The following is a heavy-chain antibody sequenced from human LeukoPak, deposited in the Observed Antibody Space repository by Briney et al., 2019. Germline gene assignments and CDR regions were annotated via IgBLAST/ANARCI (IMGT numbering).Heavy chain of an antibody. CDR1: GGSISSGAHY. CDR2: IYYSGST. Sequence: PSETLSLTCTVSGGSISSGAHYWIWIRHHPGKGLEWIGYIYYSGSTYYNPSLKSRTTISVDTSKNQFTLKLSSVNAAATAVYYCARDEGITGTFDNGGQGILVTVSS. CDR3: ARDEGITGTFDN. V-gene: IGHV4-31*03. J-gene: IGHJ4*02. D-gene: IGHD1-20*01.